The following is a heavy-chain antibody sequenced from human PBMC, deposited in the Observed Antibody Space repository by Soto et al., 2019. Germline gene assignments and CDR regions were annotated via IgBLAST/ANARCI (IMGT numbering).Heavy chain of an antibody. CDR3: ARLGTPSRLYFDY. J-gene: IGHJ4*02. D-gene: IGHD3-16*01. CDR1: GFTFSSYA. Sequence: GGSLRLSCAASGFTFSSYAMTWVRQAPGKGLEWVSDISGSGGSTYYADSVKGRFTISRDNSKNTLYLQINSLRTEDTAVYYCARLGTPSRLYFDYWGQGTLVTVSS. V-gene: IGHV3-23*01. CDR2: ISGSGGST.